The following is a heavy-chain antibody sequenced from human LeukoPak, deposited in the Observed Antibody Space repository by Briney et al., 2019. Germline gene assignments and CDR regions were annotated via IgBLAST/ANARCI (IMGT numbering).Heavy chain of an antibody. CDR1: GGSISSGGYS. Sequence: PSQTLSLTCAVSGGSISSGGYSWSWIRQPPGKGLEWIGYIYHSGSTYYNPSLKSRVTISVDTSKNQFSLKLSSVTAADTAVYYCASLGEDSYGPEEFDYWGQGTLVTVSS. D-gene: IGHD5-18*01. CDR3: ASLGEDSYGPEEFDY. CDR2: IYHSGST. V-gene: IGHV4-30-2*05. J-gene: IGHJ4*02.